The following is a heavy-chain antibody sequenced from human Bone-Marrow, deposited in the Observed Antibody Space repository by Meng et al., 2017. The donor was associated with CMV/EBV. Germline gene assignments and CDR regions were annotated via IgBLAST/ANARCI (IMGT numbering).Heavy chain of an antibody. Sequence: ASVKVSCKASGYTFTSYYMHWVRQAPGQGLEWMGIINPSGGSTNYAQKFQGRVTMTMDTSISTAYIELSRLTSDDTAVYYCARTIFGASPSVDYWGQGTLVTVSS. CDR3: ARTIFGASPSVDY. V-gene: IGHV1-2*02. CDR2: INPSGGST. CDR1: GYTFTSYY. D-gene: IGHD3-3*01. J-gene: IGHJ4*02.